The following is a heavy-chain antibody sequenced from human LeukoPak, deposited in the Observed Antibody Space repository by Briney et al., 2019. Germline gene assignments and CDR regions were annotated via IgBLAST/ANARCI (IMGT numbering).Heavy chain of an antibody. CDR2: IIDAGST. CDR1: GESFSGYY. Sequence: SETLSLTCVVYGESFSGYYWTWIRQPPGKGLEWIGEIIDAGSTKYNSSLKSRVTISVDTSKNEFSLNLTSVTAADTAIYYCARGLASGYPPIPFDYWGQGTLVTVSS. CDR3: ARGLASGYPPIPFDY. D-gene: IGHD3-3*01. J-gene: IGHJ4*02. V-gene: IGHV4-34*12.